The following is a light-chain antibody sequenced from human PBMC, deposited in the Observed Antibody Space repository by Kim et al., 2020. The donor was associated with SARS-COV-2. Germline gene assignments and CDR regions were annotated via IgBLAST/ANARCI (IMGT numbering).Light chain of an antibody. CDR1: SLRSYY. Sequence: SSELTQDPAVSVALGKTVRITCQGDSLRSYYATWYQQKPGQAPIIVIYGKNNRPSGIPDRFSGFSSGNTASLTITGTQAGDEADYYCNTRDSNDNVVFGG. CDR3: NTRDSNDNVV. CDR2: GKN. J-gene: IGLJ2*01. V-gene: IGLV3-19*01.